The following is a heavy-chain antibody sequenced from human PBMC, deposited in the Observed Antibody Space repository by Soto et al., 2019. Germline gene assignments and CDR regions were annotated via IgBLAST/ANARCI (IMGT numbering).Heavy chain of an antibody. D-gene: IGHD3-10*01. J-gene: IGHJ4*02. Sequence: QVQLQESGPGLVKPSETLSLTCTVSGDSISSYYWSWIRQPPGKGLEWIGYIYYSGSTNYNPSLKGRVTVSVDTSKNQFSLKLSSVTAADTAVYYCARARGGYFHYWGQGTLVTVSS. V-gene: IGHV4-59*01. CDR3: ARARGGYFHY. CDR1: GDSISSYY. CDR2: IYYSGST.